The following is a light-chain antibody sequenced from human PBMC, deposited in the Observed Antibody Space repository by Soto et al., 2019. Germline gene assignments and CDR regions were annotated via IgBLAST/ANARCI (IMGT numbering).Light chain of an antibody. CDR2: EGR. CDR3: SSYTSSSTL. V-gene: IGLV2-14*02. CDR1: NSGVVNYEY. Sequence: QSVLSQPASVSGSPGQSITISCTGINSGVVNYEYVSWYQQFPDKAPKLIIYEGRERPSGVSDRFSGSKSDNAASLTISGLQAEDEADYYCSSYTSSSTLFGTGTKVTVL. J-gene: IGLJ1*01.